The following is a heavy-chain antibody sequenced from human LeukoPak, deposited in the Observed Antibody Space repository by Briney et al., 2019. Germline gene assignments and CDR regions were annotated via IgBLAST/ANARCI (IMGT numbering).Heavy chain of an antibody. CDR3: ARDGRAGPNYFDY. CDR2: ISSSGSTI. V-gene: IGHV3-11*01. J-gene: IGHJ4*02. CDR1: GFTFSDYY. Sequence: GGSLRLSCAASGFTFSDYYMSWIRQAPGKGLEWVSYISSSGSTIYYADSVKGRFTISGDNAKNSLYLQMNSLRAEDTAVYYCARDGRAGPNYFDYWGQGTLVTVSS. D-gene: IGHD6-19*01.